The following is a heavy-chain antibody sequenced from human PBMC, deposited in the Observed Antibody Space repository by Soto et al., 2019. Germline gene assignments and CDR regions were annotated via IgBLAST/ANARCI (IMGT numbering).Heavy chain of an antibody. CDR2: IKSKTNGGTT. Sequence: GSLRLSCAASGFTFSNAWMSWVRQDPGKGLEWVGRIKSKTNGGTTDYAAPVKGRFAISRDDSRYTVFLQMNSLKSEDTAVYYCTTDDPINKNWGQGTLVTVSS. J-gene: IGHJ1*01. CDR3: TTDDPINKN. CDR1: GFTFSNAW. V-gene: IGHV3-15*05.